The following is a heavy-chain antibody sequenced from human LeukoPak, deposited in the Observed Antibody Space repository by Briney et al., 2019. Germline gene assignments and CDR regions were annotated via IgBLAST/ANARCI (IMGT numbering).Heavy chain of an antibody. CDR2: ISSSSSYT. CDR1: GFTFSDYY. CDR3: ARDEGTYCSSTSCPYFDY. V-gene: IGHV3-11*06. J-gene: IGHJ4*02. D-gene: IGHD2-2*01. Sequence: GGSLRLSCAASGFTFSDYYMSWIRQAPGKGLEWVSYISSSSSYTNYADSVKGRFTISRDNAKNSLYLQMNSLRAEDTAVYYCARDEGTYCSSTSCPYFDYWGQGTLVTVSS.